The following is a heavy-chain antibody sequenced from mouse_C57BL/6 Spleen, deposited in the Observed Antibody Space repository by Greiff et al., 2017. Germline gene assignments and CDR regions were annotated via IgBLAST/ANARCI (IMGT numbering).Heavy chain of an antibody. D-gene: IGHD2-1*01. CDR3: AREDVYYGNYGAY. CDR1: GYTFTSYW. V-gene: IGHV1-61*01. J-gene: IGHJ3*01. CDR2: IYPSASET. Sequence: QVQLKQPGAELVRPGSSVKLSCKASGYTFTSYWMDWVKQRPGQGLEWIGNIYPSASETHYNQKFKDKATLTVDKSSSTAYMQLSSLTSEDSAVYYCAREDVYYGNYGAYWGQGTLVTVSA.